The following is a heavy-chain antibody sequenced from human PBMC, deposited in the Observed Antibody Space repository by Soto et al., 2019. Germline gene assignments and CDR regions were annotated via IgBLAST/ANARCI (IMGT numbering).Heavy chain of an antibody. V-gene: IGHV3-7*01. CDR1: GFTFSSYW. D-gene: IGHD3-16*02. J-gene: IGHJ3*02. Sequence: GGSLRLSCAVSGFTFSSYWMSWVRQAPGKGLEWVANIKQDGSEKYYVDSVKGRFTISRDNAKNSLYLQMNSLRAEDTAVYYCARSGMITFGGVIARHAFDIWGQGTMVTVSS. CDR3: ARSGMITFGGVIARHAFDI. CDR2: IKQDGSEK.